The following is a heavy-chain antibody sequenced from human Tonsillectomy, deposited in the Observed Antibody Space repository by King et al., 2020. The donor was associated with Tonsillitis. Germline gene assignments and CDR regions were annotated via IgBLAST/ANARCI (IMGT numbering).Heavy chain of an antibody. CDR3: AGDRVSSSRP. CDR1: GGTFSSYA. CDR2: IISTLVIA. J-gene: IGHJ5*02. V-gene: IGHV1-69*09. Sequence: QLVQSGAEVKKPGSSVKVSCKASGGTFSSYAISWVRQAPGQGLEWMGRIISTLVIANYAQKFQGRVTITADKSTGTAYMELSSLRSEDTAVYYCAGDRVSSSRPWGQGTLVTVSS. D-gene: IGHD6-6*01.